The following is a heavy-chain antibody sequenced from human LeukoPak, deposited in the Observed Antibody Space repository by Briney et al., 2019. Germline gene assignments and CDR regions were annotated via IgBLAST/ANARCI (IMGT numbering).Heavy chain of an antibody. CDR3: AKDRKRYGSGSYYNPNWFDP. D-gene: IGHD3-10*01. CDR1: GFTFSSYG. Sequence: GGSLRLSCAASGFTFSSYGMHWVRQAPGKGLEWVAVISYDGSNKYYADSVKGRFTISRDNSKNTLYLQMNSLTAEDTAVYYCAKDRKRYGSGSYYNPNWFDPWGQGTLVTVSS. J-gene: IGHJ5*02. V-gene: IGHV3-30*18. CDR2: ISYDGSNK.